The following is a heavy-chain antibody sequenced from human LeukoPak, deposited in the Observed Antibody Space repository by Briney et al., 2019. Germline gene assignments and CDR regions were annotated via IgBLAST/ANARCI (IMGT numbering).Heavy chain of an antibody. D-gene: IGHD3-10*01. CDR1: GYTFTGYY. V-gene: IGHV1-2*02. CDR3: ARDFGSEVFDP. J-gene: IGHJ5*02. CDR2: INPNSGGT. Sequence: ASVKVSCKAYGYTFTGYYMHWVRQAPGQGLEWMGWINPNSGGTNYAQKFQGRVTITMDVSARTVYMELSSLRSEDTTIYYCARDFGSEVFDPWGQGTLVTVSS.